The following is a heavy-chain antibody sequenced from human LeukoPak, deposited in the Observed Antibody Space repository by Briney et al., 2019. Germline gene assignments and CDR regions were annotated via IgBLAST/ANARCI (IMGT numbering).Heavy chain of an antibody. Sequence: SETLSLTCTVSGGSISSYYWSWIRQPPGKGLEWIGYIYYSGSTNYNPSLKSRVTISVDTSKNQFSLKLSSVTAADTAVYYCARLAPTVTSYFDYWGQGTLVTVSS. CDR3: ARLAPTVTSYFDY. CDR1: GGSISSYY. V-gene: IGHV4-59*08. CDR2: IYYSGST. D-gene: IGHD4-17*01. J-gene: IGHJ4*02.